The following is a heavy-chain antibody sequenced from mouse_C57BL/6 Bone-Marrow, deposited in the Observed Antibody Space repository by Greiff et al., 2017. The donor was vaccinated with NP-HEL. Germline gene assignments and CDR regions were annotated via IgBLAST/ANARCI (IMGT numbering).Heavy chain of an antibody. Sequence: VQLQQSGAELVRPGASVKLSCTASGFNIKDYYMHWVKQRPEQGLEWIGRIDPEDGDTEYAPKFQGKATLTADTSSNTAYLQVSSLTYEDTAVYYYTHSNYFFYAMGYWGQGTSVTVSS. V-gene: IGHV14-1*01. CDR3: THSNYFFYAMGY. CDR1: GFNIKDYY. CDR2: IDPEDGDT. D-gene: IGHD2-5*01. J-gene: IGHJ4*01.